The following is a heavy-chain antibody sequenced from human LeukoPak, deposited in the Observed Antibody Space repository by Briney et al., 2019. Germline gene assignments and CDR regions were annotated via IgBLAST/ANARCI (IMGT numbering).Heavy chain of an antibody. Sequence: GGSLRLSCAASGFTFSSYSMNWVRQAPGKGLEWVSSISSSSSYIYYADSVKGRFTISRDNAKNSLYLQMNSLRADDTAVYYCAGWGAGEGGYFDYWGQGTLVTVSS. J-gene: IGHJ4*02. V-gene: IGHV3-21*01. D-gene: IGHD7-27*01. CDR2: ISSSSSYI. CDR1: GFTFSSYS. CDR3: AGWGAGEGGYFDY.